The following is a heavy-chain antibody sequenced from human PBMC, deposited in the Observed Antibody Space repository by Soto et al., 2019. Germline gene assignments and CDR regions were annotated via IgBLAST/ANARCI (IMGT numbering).Heavy chain of an antibody. Sequence: SETLSLTCAVSGGSISSSNWWSWVRQPPGKGLEWIGEIYHSGSTNYNPSLKSRVTISVDKSKNQFSLKLSSVTAADTAVYYCARGGLKGGVYYYYGMDVWGQGTTVTVSS. V-gene: IGHV4-4*02. CDR2: IYHSGST. J-gene: IGHJ6*02. CDR1: GGSISSSNW. D-gene: IGHD3-16*01. CDR3: ARGGLKGGVYYYYGMDV.